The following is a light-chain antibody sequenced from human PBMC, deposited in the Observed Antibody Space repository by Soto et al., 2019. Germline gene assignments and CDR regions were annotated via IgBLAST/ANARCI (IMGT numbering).Light chain of an antibody. CDR2: DAS. J-gene: IGKJ5*01. CDR3: QEYEAAPST. CDR1: QSLXSGR. V-gene: IGKV3D-20*02. Sequence: EIVLTQCPYTLSLSPGERATLSCRASQSLXSGRLAWYQQKPGQAPTLVXVDASSSASGSPESLSGSGSGTDFTLTITRLEPEYCAGYYCQEYEAAPSTFGLGTRLDIK.